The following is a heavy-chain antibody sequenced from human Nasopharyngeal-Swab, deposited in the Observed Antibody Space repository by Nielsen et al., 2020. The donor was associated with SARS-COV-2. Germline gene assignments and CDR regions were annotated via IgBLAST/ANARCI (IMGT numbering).Heavy chain of an antibody. Sequence: GSLRLSCSVSGDSITNTRYLWGWIRQSPEKGLEWIGSSYYKASLKSRISISVDTSTNQVSLELNSVTASDTAVYYCARHVVGYSSGRYYFDSWGQGIPVTISS. CDR2: S. D-gene: IGHD6-19*01. J-gene: IGHJ4*02. CDR1: GDSITNTRYL. V-gene: IGHV4-39*01. CDR3: ARHVVGYSSGRYYFDS.